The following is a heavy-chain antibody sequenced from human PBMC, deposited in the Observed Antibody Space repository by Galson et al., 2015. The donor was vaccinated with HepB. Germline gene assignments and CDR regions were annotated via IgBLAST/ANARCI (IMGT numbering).Heavy chain of an antibody. V-gene: IGHV1-3*01. Sequence: CKASGYTFTGSPMHWVRQAPGQSLEWMGGVDPDNGNTKYSQKFQGRVTITRDTSASTAYMELSSLRSEDTAVYYCARESSGTTLDAFDIWGQGTMVTVSS. J-gene: IGHJ3*02. CDR2: VDPDNGNT. CDR3: ARESSGTTLDAFDI. D-gene: IGHD1-7*01. CDR1: GYTFTGSP.